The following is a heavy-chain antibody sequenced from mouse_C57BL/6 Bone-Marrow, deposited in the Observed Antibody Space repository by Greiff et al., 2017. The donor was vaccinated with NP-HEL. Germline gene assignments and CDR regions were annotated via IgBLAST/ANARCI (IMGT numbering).Heavy chain of an antibody. CDR2: ISSGGSYT. CDR1: GFTFSSYG. Sequence: EVQLVESGGDLVKPGGSLKLSCAASGFTFSSYGMSWVRQTPDKRLEWVATISSGGSYTYYPDSVKGRFTISRDNAKNTLYLQMSSLKSEDTAMYYCARHITGMDYWGQGTTLTVSS. V-gene: IGHV5-6*01. J-gene: IGHJ2*01. CDR3: ARHITGMDY. D-gene: IGHD4-1*01.